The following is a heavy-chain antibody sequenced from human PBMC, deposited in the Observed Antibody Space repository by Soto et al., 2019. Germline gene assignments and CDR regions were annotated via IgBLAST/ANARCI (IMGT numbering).Heavy chain of an antibody. CDR3: ARDAVYEPVPPERYIVATTGDGMDV. CDR1: GFTFSSYA. V-gene: IGHV3-30-3*01. Sequence: GSLRLSCAASGFTFSSYAMHWVRQAPGKGLEWVAVISYDGSNKYYADSVKGRFTISRDNSKNTLYLQMNSLRAEDTAVYYCARDAVYEPVPPERYIVATTGDGMDVWGQGTTVTVSS. CDR2: ISYDGSNK. J-gene: IGHJ6*02. D-gene: IGHD5-12*01.